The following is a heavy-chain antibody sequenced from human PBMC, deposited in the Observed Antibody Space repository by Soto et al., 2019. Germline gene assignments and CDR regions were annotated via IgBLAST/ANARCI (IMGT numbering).Heavy chain of an antibody. CDR3: IATRLSPCFDY. V-gene: IGHV3-72*01. CDR2: SRSKANSYTT. D-gene: IGHD2-21*01. CDR1: GFTFSDHL. J-gene: IGHJ4*02. Sequence: EVQLGESGGGLVQPGGSLRLSCVVSGFTFSDHLMDWVRQAPGKGLEWVGRSRSKANSYTTEYAASVKGRFTVSRDDSKNSLYLQMNSLKTEDTAVYYCIATRLSPCFDYWGQGTLVTVSS.